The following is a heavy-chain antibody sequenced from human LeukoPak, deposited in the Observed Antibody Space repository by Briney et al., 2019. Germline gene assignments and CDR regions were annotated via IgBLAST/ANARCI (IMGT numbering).Heavy chain of an antibody. CDR2: IYSSGTT. CDR3: ARGSGWYFY. Sequence: PGTLSLTCQVSGGSISGYYWSWIRQPPGKGLEWIGYIYSSGTTNYNPSLKSRVTISVDTSKSQFSLNLSSVTAADTAVYYCARGSGWYFYWGQGTLGTVSS. CDR1: GGSISGYY. J-gene: IGHJ4*02. V-gene: IGHV4-59*01. D-gene: IGHD6-19*01.